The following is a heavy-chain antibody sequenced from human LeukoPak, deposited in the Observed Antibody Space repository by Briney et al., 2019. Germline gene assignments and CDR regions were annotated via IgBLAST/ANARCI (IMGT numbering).Heavy chain of an antibody. D-gene: IGHD3-10*01. CDR2: VIPMVEIA. J-gene: IGHJ5*02. V-gene: IGHV1-69*04. CDR1: GGTFSTYA. CDR3: ARTPDGDYGAGTYYNYFDP. Sequence: SVKVSCKASGGTFSTYAFTWVRQAPGQGLEWMGRVIPMVEIANYAQKFQGRVTITADKATSTAYMEVSSLRSEDTAVYYCARTPDGDYGAGTYYNYFDPWGQGTLVIVSS.